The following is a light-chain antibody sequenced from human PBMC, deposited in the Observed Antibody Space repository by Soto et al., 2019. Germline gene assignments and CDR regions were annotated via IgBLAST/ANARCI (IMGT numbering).Light chain of an antibody. V-gene: IGKV3-11*01. Sequence: EIVLTQSPATRSLSPGERATLSCRARQSVSSYLAGYQQKPGQAPRLLIYDASNRATGIPARFSGSGSGTDFSLTISPLAPEDPAVYYSQQRSNWPLFTLRPGT. J-gene: IGKJ3*01. CDR1: QSVSSY. CDR3: QQRSNWPLFT. CDR2: DAS.